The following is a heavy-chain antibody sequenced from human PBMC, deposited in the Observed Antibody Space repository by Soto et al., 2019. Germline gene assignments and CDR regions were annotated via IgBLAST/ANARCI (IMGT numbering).Heavy chain of an antibody. Sequence: SVKVSCKASGGTFSSYAISWVRQAPGQGLEWMGGIIPIFGTANYAQKFQGSVTITADRSTSTAYMELSSLRSEDTAVYYCASYYDSSGAIDAFDIWGQGTMVTVSS. J-gene: IGHJ3*02. CDR3: ASYYDSSGAIDAFDI. D-gene: IGHD3-22*01. V-gene: IGHV1-69*06. CDR1: GGTFSSYA. CDR2: IIPIFGTA.